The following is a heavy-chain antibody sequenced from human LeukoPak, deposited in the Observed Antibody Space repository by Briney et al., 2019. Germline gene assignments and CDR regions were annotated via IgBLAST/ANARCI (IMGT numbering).Heavy chain of an antibody. D-gene: IGHD3-22*01. CDR3: AMAPYYYDNSGYFYGRNN. CDR2: ISSSSSYI. Sequence: GGSLRLSCAASGFTFSSYSMNWVRQAPGKGPEWVSSISSSSSYIYYADSVKDRFTISRDNAKNSLYLQMNSLRAEDTAVYYCAMAPYYYDNSGYFYGRNNWGQGTLVTVSS. CDR1: GFTFSSYS. V-gene: IGHV3-21*01. J-gene: IGHJ4*02.